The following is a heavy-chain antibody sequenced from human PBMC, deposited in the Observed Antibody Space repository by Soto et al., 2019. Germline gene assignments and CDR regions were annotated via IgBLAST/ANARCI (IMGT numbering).Heavy chain of an antibody. D-gene: IGHD3-9*01. CDR1: GFTFDDYA. CDR2: ISWNSGSI. V-gene: IGHV3-9*01. CDR3: ARAGRDYDILTGYYNAYFDY. J-gene: IGHJ4*02. Sequence: EVQLVESEGGLVQPGRSLRLSCAASGFTFDDYAMHWVRQAPGKGLEWVSGISWNSGSIGYADSVKGRFTISRDNAKNSLYLQMNSLRAEDTALYYCARAGRDYDILTGYYNAYFDYWGQGTLVTVSS.